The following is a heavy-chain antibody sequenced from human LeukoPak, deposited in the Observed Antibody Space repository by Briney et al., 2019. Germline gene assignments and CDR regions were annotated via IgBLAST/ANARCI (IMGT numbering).Heavy chain of an antibody. V-gene: IGHV3-20*04. D-gene: IGHD3-22*01. Sequence: GGSLRLSCAASGFTFDDYGMRWGRQAPGNGLEWFSGINWNGGSTGYADSVKGRFTISRDNAKNSLYLQMNRLRAEDTALYYCAREYDSSGYPLDYWGQGTLVTVSS. J-gene: IGHJ4*02. CDR3: AREYDSSGYPLDY. CDR2: INWNGGST. CDR1: GFTFDDYG.